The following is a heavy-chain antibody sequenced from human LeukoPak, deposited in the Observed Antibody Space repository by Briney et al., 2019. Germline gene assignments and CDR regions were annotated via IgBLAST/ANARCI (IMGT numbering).Heavy chain of an antibody. CDR3: ARDSGSFHYDMDV. D-gene: IGHD3-10*01. J-gene: IGHJ6*02. V-gene: IGHV1-46*02. CDR1: GYNFNIHH. Sequence: VASVTVSCTTSGYNFNIHHVHWVRQAPGQGHEWMGVKFSQDDSTSNAQKFQGRVTMTRDTSTSTVYMELSSLRSEDTAVYYCARDSGSFHYDMDVWGQGTTVIVSS. CDR2: KFSQDDST.